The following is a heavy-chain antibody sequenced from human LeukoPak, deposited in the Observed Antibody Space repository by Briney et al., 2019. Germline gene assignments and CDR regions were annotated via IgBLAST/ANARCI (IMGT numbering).Heavy chain of an antibody. J-gene: IGHJ3*02. CDR2: IYYSGST. Sequence: PSETLSLTCTVSGGSISSSSYYWGWIRQPPGKGLEWIGSIYYSGSTYYNPSLKSRVTISVDTSKNQFSLKLSSVTAADTAVYYCARPHTGVPAAFQMGAFDIWGQGTMVTVSS. CDR1: GGSISSSSYY. CDR3: ARPHTGVPAAFQMGAFDI. V-gene: IGHV4-39*01. D-gene: IGHD2-2*01.